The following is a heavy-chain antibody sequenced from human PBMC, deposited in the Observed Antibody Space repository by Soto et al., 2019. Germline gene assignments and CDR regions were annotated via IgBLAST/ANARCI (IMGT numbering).Heavy chain of an antibody. D-gene: IGHD4-4*01. J-gene: IGHJ4*02. CDR3: AYRVATGPIQYYFDD. V-gene: IGHV2-5*02. CDR2: IYWDDDK. Sequence: SGPTLVNPTQTLTPTCTFSGFSLSTKTVGVGWIRQPPGKALEWLALIYWDDDKRYSPSLKSRLTITKDTSKNQVVLTMTNMDPVDTATYYCAYRVATGPIQYYFDDWGQGILVTVAS. CDR1: GFSLSTKTVG.